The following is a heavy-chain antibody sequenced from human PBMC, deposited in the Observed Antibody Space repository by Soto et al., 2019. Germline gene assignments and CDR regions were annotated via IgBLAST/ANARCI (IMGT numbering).Heavy chain of an antibody. D-gene: IGHD2-15*01. J-gene: IGHJ4*02. CDR3: AHLVVAGLTYYFDH. Sequence: SGPTLVNPTQTLTLTCTFSGFSLSTSAVGVGWIRQPPGKALEWLAFIYWDDDKRYSPSLKSSPTITKDTSKNQVVLAMTNMDPVDTSTYYCAHLVVAGLTYYFDHWGQGTLGTVS. CDR1: GFSLSTSAVG. V-gene: IGHV2-5*02. CDR2: IYWDDDK.